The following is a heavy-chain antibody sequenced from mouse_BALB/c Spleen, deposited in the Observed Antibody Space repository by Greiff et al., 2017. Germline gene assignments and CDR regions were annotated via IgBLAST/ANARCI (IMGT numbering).Heavy chain of an antibody. CDR1: GFTFSSYG. Sequence: EVKLMESGGGLVQPGGSLKLSCAASGFTFSSYGMSWVRQTPDKRLELVATINSNGGSTYYPDSVKGRFTISRANAKNTLYLQMSSLKSEDTAMYYCARPNYGSSYWYFDVWGAGTTVTVSS. D-gene: IGHD1-1*01. V-gene: IGHV5-6-3*01. CDR3: ARPNYGSSYWYFDV. CDR2: INSNGGST. J-gene: IGHJ1*01.